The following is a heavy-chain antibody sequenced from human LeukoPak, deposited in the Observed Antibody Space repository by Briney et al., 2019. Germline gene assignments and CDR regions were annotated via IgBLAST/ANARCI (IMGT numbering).Heavy chain of an antibody. J-gene: IGHJ1*01. V-gene: IGHV4-34*01. CDR3: ARTAVGKVVRGVFQH. CDR1: GGSFSGYY. D-gene: IGHD3-10*01. Sequence: SETLSLTCAVYGGSFSGYYWSWIRQPPGKGLEWIGEIDHSGSTNYNPSLKSRVTISVDTSKNQFSLKLSSVTAAGTAVYYCARTAVGKVVRGVFQHWGQGTLVTVSS. CDR2: IDHSGST.